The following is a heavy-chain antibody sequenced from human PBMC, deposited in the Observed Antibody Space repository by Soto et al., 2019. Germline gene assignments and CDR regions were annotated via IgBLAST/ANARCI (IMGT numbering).Heavy chain of an antibody. V-gene: IGHV4-30-4*01. D-gene: IGHD3-3*01. CDR3: ARIRFLEWSPFDY. Sequence: SETLSLTCTVSGGSISSGDYYWSWIRQPPGKGLEWIGYIYYSGSTYYNPSLKGRVTISVDTSKNQFSLKLSSVTAADTAVYYCARIRFLEWSPFDYWGQGTLVTVSS. J-gene: IGHJ4*02. CDR1: GGSISSGDYY. CDR2: IYYSGST.